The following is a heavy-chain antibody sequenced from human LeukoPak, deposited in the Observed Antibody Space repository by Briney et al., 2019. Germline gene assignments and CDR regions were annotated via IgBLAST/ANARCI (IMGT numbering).Heavy chain of an antibody. D-gene: IGHD5-24*01. J-gene: IGHJ6*02. CDR1: GYTFTSYG. CDR3: ARSKGDGYHGMDV. V-gene: IGHV1-18*01. CDR2: ISAYNGNT. Sequence: ASVKVSCKASGYTFTSYGIDWERQAPGQGLEWMGWISAYNGNTDYAQKLQGRVTMTTDTSTSTAYMELRSLRSDDTAVYYCARSKGDGYHGMDVWGRGTTVTVS.